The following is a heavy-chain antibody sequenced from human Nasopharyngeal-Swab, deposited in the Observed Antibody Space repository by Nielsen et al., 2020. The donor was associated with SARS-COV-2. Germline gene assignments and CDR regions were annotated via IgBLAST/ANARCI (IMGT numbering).Heavy chain of an antibody. J-gene: IGHJ4*02. V-gene: IGHV3-23*01. CDR2: ISGSGGST. D-gene: IGHD5-12*01. Sequence: GESLKISCAASGFTFSSYAMSWVRQAPGKGLEWVSAISGSGGSTYYADSVKGRFTISRDNSKNTLYLQMNGLRAEDTAVYYCAKDGGDYDYSAGWGQGTLVTVSS. CDR3: AKDGGDYDYSAG. CDR1: GFTFSSYA.